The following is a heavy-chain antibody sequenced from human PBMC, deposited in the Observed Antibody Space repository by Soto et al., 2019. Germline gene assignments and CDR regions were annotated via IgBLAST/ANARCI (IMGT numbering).Heavy chain of an antibody. V-gene: IGHV1-24*01. J-gene: IGHJ6*03. CDR1: GYTLTELS. Sequence: ASVKVSCKLSGYTLTELSMHWVRQAPGKGLEWMGGFDPEDGETIYAQKFQGRVTMTEDTSTDTAYMEVSSLRSEDTAVYYCATRRRVPKNHFWSRYYRYYYYMDVWGKGTTVTVSS. CDR3: ATRRRVPKNHFWSRYYRYYYYMDV. CDR2: FDPEDGET. D-gene: IGHD3-3*02.